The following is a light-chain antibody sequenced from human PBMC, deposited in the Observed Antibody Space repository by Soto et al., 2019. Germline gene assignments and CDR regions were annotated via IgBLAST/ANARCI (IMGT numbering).Light chain of an antibody. CDR3: QQYNNWWT. J-gene: IGKJ1*01. CDR2: GAS. CDR1: QSVSSN. Sequence: EMLMTQSPATLSVXXXXXXXXXXRASQSVSSNLAWYQQKPGQAPRLLIYGASTRATGVPARFSGSGSGTEFTLTISSLQSEDFAVYYYQQYNNWWTFGQGTKVDIK. V-gene: IGKV3-15*01.